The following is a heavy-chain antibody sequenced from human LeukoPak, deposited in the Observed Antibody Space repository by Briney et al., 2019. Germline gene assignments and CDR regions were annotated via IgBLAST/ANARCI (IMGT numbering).Heavy chain of an antibody. CDR1: GDSLTSSSHY. CDR2: LHHTGRN. Sequence: SSETLSLTCTVSGDSLTSSSHYWGWIRQPPGKRLQWVASLHHTGRNYSNAAIKSRVSISMDTAKSQFSLKVNSVTAADSGVYYCVAEMTASAAFDIWGQGTMVAVSS. CDR3: VAEMTASAAFDI. J-gene: IGHJ3*02. V-gene: IGHV4-39*01. D-gene: IGHD2-21*02.